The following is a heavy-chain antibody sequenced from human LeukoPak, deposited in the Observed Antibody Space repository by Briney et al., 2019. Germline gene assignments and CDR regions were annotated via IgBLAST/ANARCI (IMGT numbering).Heavy chain of an antibody. D-gene: IGHD3-22*01. CDR1: GYSFTSYY. Sequence: GASVKVSCKASGYSFTSYYMHWVRQAPGQGLEWMGIINPSGGSTSYAQKFQGRVTMTRDTSTSTVYMELSSLRSEDTAVYYCASDRAMIVAVRAEYFQHWGQGTLVTVSS. V-gene: IGHV1-46*01. CDR2: INPSGGST. J-gene: IGHJ1*01. CDR3: ASDRAMIVAVRAEYFQH.